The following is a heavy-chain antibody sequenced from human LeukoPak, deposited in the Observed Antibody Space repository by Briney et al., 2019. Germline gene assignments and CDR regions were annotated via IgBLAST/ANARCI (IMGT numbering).Heavy chain of an antibody. D-gene: IGHD6-6*01. J-gene: IGHJ5*02. CDR3: AKDPQSIARRNWFDP. Sequence: GGSLRLSCAASGFTFSSYWMSWVRQAPGKGLEWVANIKQDGSEKYYVDSVKGRFTISRDNAKNSLYLQMNSLRAEDTAVYYCAKDPQSIARRNWFDPWGQGTLVTVSS. V-gene: IGHV3-7*03. CDR1: GFTFSSYW. CDR2: IKQDGSEK.